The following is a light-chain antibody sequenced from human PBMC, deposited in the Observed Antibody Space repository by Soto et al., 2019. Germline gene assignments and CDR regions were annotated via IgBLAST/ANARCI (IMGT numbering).Light chain of an antibody. CDR3: SSYTTSRIYV. V-gene: IGLV2-14*01. CDR1: SSDVGGYNY. Sequence: QLVLTQPASVSGSPGQSITISCTGTSSDVGGYNYVSWYQQHPGKAPKLTIYEVSNRPSGVSNRFSGSKSGNTASLTISGLQAEDEADYYCSSYTTSRIYVFGTGTKVTVL. J-gene: IGLJ1*01. CDR2: EVS.